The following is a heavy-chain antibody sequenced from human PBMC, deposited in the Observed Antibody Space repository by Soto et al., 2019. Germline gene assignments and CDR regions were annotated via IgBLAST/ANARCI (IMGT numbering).Heavy chain of an antibody. CDR1: GGSISSYY. CDR2: IYYSGST. J-gene: IGHJ4*02. CDR3: ARDVGSYYDSSGYYSRQTLFDY. D-gene: IGHD3-22*01. V-gene: IGHV4-59*01. Sequence: QVQLQESGPGLVKPSETLSLTCTVSGGSISSYYWSWIRQPPGKGLEWIGYIYYSGSTNYNPSLNSRVTISVDTSKNQFSLKLSSVTAADTAVYYCARDVGSYYDSSGYYSRQTLFDYWGQGTLVTVSS.